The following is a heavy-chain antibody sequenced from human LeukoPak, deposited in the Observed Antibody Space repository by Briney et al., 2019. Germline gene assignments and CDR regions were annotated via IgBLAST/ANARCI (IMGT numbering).Heavy chain of an antibody. CDR2: ISYDGSNK. Sequence: PGGSLRLSCAASGFTFSSYAMHWVRQAPGKGLEWVAVISYDGSNKYYADSVKGRFTISRDNSKNTLYLQMNSLRAEDTAVYYCAREGRWLQFDAFDIWGQGTMVTVSS. J-gene: IGHJ3*02. CDR1: GFTFSSYA. V-gene: IGHV3-30*04. CDR3: AREGRWLQFDAFDI. D-gene: IGHD5-24*01.